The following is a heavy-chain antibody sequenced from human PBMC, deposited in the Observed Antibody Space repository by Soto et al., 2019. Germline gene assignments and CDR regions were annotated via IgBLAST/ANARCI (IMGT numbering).Heavy chain of an antibody. J-gene: IGHJ4*02. D-gene: IGHD6-13*01. CDR3: ARVSGYSSTRVGDY. Sequence: EVQLVESGGGLVQPGGSLRLSCAASGFTFSSYEMNWVRQAPGKGLEWVSYISSSGSTIYYADSVKGRFTISRDNAKNSLYLQMNSLRAEDTAVYYCARVSGYSSTRVGDYWGQGTLVTVSS. CDR2: ISSSGSTI. CDR1: GFTFSSYE. V-gene: IGHV3-48*03.